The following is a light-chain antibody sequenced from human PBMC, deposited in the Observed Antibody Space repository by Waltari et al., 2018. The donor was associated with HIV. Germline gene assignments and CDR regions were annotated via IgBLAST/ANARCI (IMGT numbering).Light chain of an antibody. Sequence: DIQMTQSPSTLSASVGDRVTITCRASQSISSWLAWYQQKPGKAPKLLIYKASSLDSGVPSRFSGSGSGAEFTITISSLEPDEFATYYWQQYSTYPAFGQRTKVEIK. CDR2: KAS. V-gene: IGKV1-5*03. CDR3: QQYSTYPA. J-gene: IGKJ1*01. CDR1: QSISSW.